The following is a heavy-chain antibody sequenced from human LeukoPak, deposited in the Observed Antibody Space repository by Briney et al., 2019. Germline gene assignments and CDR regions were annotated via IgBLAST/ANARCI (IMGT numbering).Heavy chain of an antibody. CDR1: GFTFSSYK. CDR2: ISSSGSTI. CDR3: ARVPRWYVIDY. J-gene: IGHJ4*02. D-gene: IGHD4-23*01. Sequence: PGGSLRLSCAASGFTFSSYKMKWVRQAPGKGLEWVSYISSSGSTIYYADSVKGRFTISRDNAKNSLYLQMNSLRAEDTAVYYCARVPRWYVIDYWGQGTLVTVSS. V-gene: IGHV3-48*03.